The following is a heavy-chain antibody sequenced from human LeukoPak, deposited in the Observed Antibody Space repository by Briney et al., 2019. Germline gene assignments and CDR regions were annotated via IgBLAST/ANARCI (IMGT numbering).Heavy chain of an antibody. Sequence: RGSLRLSCAASGFTFSNYWVTWVRQAPGKGLEWVANIKQDGSEKYYVDSVKGRFTISRDNAKNTLYLQMNSLRAEDTAVYYCARGGLLLWFGEPQALYYYYGMDVWGQGTTVTVSS. D-gene: IGHD3-10*01. CDR3: ARGGLLLWFGEPQALYYYYGMDV. J-gene: IGHJ6*02. V-gene: IGHV3-7*01. CDR2: IKQDGSEK. CDR1: GFTFSNYW.